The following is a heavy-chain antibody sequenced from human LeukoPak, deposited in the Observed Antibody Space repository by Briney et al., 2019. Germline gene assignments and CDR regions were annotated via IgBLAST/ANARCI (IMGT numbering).Heavy chain of an antibody. CDR1: SGSISSGSYY. D-gene: IGHD4-17*01. V-gene: IGHV4-39*07. Sequence: SETPSLTCTVSSGSISSGSYYWGWIRQPPGQGLEWIGSIYYSGNTYYNPSLKSRVTISVVASMNEFSLKLTSVTAADTAVYYCARDRSTVTPPQPDVFDIWGQGTMVTVSS. CDR2: IYYSGNT. J-gene: IGHJ3*02. CDR3: ARDRSTVTPPQPDVFDI.